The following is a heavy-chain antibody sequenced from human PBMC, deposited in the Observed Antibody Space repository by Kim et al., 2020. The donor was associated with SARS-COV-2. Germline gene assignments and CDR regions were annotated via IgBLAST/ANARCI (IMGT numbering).Heavy chain of an antibody. CDR3: ARDAGQDIVVVPAAIRGDFQH. CDR2: ISAYNGNT. V-gene: IGHV1-18*01. Sequence: ASVKVSCKASGYTFTSYGISWVRQAPGQGLEWMGWISAYNGNTNYAQKLQGRVTMTTDTSTSTAYMELRSLRSDDTAVYYCARDAGQDIVVVPAAIRGDFQHWGQGTLVTVSS. D-gene: IGHD2-2*02. CDR1: GYTFTSYG. J-gene: IGHJ1*01.